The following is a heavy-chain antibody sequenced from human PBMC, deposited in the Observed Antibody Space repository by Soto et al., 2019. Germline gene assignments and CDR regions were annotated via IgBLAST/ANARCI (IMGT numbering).Heavy chain of an antibody. D-gene: IGHD7-27*01. Sequence: PSETLSLTCTVSGGSISSSSYYWGWIRQPPGKALEWIGSIYYSEITYYNPSLKSRVTISVDTSKNQFSLNLNSVTAADTAVYYCARPPTANLDAFEIWGQGTMVTVSS. CDR2: IYYSEIT. J-gene: IGHJ3*02. V-gene: IGHV4-39*01. CDR3: ARPPTANLDAFEI. CDR1: GGSISSSSYY.